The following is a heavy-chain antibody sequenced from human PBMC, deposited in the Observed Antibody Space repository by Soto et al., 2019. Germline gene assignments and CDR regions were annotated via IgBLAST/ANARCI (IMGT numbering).Heavy chain of an antibody. CDR2: ISHDGNKK. D-gene: IGHD1-26*01. CDR3: ARGVWEVATLATYDDYYGMDV. V-gene: IGHV3-30-3*01. CDR1: GFTFSRYA. Sequence: QVQLVESGGGVVQPGRSLRLSCAASGFTFSRYAMHWVRQAPGKGLEWVAVISHDGNKKYYADSVKGRFTISRDNSKNTVNRQMNSLRAEDTAVYYCARGVWEVATLATYDDYYGMDVWGQGTTVIVSS. J-gene: IGHJ6*02.